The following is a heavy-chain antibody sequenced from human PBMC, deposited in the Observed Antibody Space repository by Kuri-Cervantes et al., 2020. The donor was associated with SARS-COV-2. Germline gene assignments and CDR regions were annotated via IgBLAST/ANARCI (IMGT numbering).Heavy chain of an antibody. D-gene: IGHD1-1*01. CDR2: INPDGSYT. CDR3: VRDGDHWNFDY. Sequence: ETLSLTCAASGFTVSSNYMSWVRQAPGKGLVWVSRINPDGSYTNNADSVKGRFTLSRDNAKNMLFLQMNSLRAEDTAVYYCVRDGDHWNFDYWGQGTLVTVSS. CDR1: GFTVSSNY. V-gene: IGHV3-74*01. J-gene: IGHJ4*02.